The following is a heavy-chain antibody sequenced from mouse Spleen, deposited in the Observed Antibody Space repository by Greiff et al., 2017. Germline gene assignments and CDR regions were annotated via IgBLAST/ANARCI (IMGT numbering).Heavy chain of an antibody. CDR2: IDPEDGDT. J-gene: IGHJ3*01. V-gene: IGHV14-1*01. CDR3: TTGGLRGTAWFAY. Sequence: VQLQQSGAELVRPGASVKLSCTASGFNIKDYYMHWVKQRPEQGLEWIGRIDPEDGDTEYAPKFQGKATMTADTSSNTAYLQLSSLTSEDTAVYYCTTGGLRGTAWFAYWGQGTLVTVSA. D-gene: IGHD2-4*01. CDR1: GFNIKDYY.